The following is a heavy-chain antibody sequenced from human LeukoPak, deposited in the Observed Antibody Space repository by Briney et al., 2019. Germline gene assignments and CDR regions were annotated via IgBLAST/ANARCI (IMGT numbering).Heavy chain of an antibody. CDR3: ARDREAGQQLVYYFDY. CDR2: ISGSGGST. V-gene: IGHV3-23*01. Sequence: GGSLRFSCAASGFTFSSYAMSWVRQAPGKGLEWVSGISGSGGSTCYADSVKGRFTISRDNAKNSLYLQMNSLRAEDTAVYYCARDREAGQQLVYYFDYWGQGTLVTVSS. J-gene: IGHJ4*02. D-gene: IGHD6-13*01. CDR1: GFTFSSYA.